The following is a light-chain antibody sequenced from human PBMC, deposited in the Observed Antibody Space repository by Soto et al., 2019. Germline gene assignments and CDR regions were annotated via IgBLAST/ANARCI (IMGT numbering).Light chain of an antibody. V-gene: IGKV1-12*01. CDR2: DAS. CDR3: HQPSSLLLT. Sequence: DVAMTQSPASVSASVGDRVTITCRASQDISSWLTWYQQKPGQAPKLLIYDASTLHNGVPSRFSGSGSGTDFTLTFSGLEPEDFADSYCHQPSSLLLTFGHGTRVDIK. CDR1: QDISSW. J-gene: IGKJ3*01.